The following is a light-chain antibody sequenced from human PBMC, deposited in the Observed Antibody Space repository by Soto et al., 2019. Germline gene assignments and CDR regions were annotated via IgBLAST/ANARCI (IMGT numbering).Light chain of an antibody. J-gene: IGKJ5*01. CDR3: QQYNEWPPFT. V-gene: IGKV3-15*01. CDR1: QSVRSN. CDR2: AAS. Sequence: EMVLPQSPGILSLSPGERATLSCRASQSVRSNLAWYQQKPGQAPRLVIYAASTRATGIPDRFSGSVSGTEFTLTISSLQSEDFAVYYCQQYNEWPPFTFGQGTRLEIK.